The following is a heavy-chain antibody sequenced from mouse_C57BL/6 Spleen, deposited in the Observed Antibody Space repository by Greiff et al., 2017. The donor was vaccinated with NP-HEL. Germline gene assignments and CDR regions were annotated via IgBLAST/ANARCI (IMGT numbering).Heavy chain of an antibody. Sequence: EVNLVESGGDLVKPGGSLKLSCAASGFTFSSYGMSWVRQTPDKRLEWVATISSGGSYTYYPDSVKGRFTISRDNAKNTLYLQMSSLKSEDTAMYDCARQEGNWDSAWFAYWGQGTLVTVSA. D-gene: IGHD4-1*01. V-gene: IGHV5-6*01. CDR1: GFTFSSYG. CDR3: ARQEGNWDSAWFAY. CDR2: ISSGGSYT. J-gene: IGHJ3*01.